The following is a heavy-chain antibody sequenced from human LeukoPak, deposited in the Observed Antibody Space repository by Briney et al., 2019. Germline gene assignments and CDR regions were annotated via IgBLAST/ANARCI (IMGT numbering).Heavy chain of an antibody. CDR2: ISAYNGNT. D-gene: IGHD1-26*01. J-gene: IGHJ4*02. V-gene: IGHV1-18*01. CDR1: GYTFTSYG. Sequence: GASVKVSCKASGYTFTSYGISWVRQAPGQGREWMGWISAYNGNTNYAQKLQGRVTMTTDTSTSTAYMELRSLRSDDTAVYYCATDYWVGVVGATTGLDYWGQGTLVTVSS. CDR3: ATDYWVGVVGATTGLDY.